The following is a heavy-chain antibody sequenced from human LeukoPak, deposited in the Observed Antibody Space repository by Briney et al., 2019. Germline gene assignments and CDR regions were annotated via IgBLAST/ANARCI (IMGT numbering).Heavy chain of an antibody. CDR3: ARGWGLWNY. Sequence: GSLRLSCAASGFTFSNAWMNWIRQPPGKGLEWIGEINHSGSTNYNPSLKSRVTISVDTSKNQFSLKLSSVTAADTAVYYCARGWGLWNYWGQGTLVTVSS. V-gene: IGHV4-34*01. CDR2: INHSGST. D-gene: IGHD3-16*01. J-gene: IGHJ4*02. CDR1: GFTFSNAW.